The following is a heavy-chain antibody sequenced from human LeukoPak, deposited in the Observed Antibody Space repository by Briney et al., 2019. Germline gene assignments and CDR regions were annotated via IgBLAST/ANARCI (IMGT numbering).Heavy chain of an antibody. J-gene: IGHJ6*02. CDR1: GFTFSSYA. Sequence: GGSLRLSCAASGFTFSSYAMHWVRQAPGKGLEWVAVISYDGSNKYYADSVKGRFTISRDNSKNTLYPQMNSLRAEDTAVYYCARDQVVVVPAAIGGAYYYYYGMDVWGQGTTVTVSS. CDR3: ARDQVVVVPAAIGGAYYYYYGMDV. V-gene: IGHV3-30-3*01. CDR2: ISYDGSNK. D-gene: IGHD2-2*02.